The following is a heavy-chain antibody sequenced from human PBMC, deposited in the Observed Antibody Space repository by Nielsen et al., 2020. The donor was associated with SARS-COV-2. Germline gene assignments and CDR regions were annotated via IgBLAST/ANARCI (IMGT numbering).Heavy chain of an antibody. CDR3: ARGTQTDDNFDY. V-gene: IGHV4-30-4*01. CDR1: GGSISSGDYY. J-gene: IGHJ4*02. CDR2: IYYSGST. D-gene: IGHD1-1*01. Sequence: SCTVSGGSISSGDYYWSWIRQPPGKGLEWIGYIYYSGSTYYSPSLKSRVTISVDTSKNQFSLKLSSVTAADTAVYYCARGTQTDDNFDYWGQGTLVTVSS.